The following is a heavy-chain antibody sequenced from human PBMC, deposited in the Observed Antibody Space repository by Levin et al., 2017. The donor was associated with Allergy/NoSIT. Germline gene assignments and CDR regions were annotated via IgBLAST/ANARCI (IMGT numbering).Heavy chain of an antibody. CDR1: GYTFTFYG. V-gene: IGHV1-18*01. J-gene: IGHJ3*02. Sequence: PGASVKVSCKASGYTFTFYGLSWVRQAPGQGLEWMGWISAYNGNTHYAQKLQGRVTMTTDTSTSTAYMELRSLRSDDTAVYYCAREMAETAADTFDIWGQGTMVTVSS. CDR2: ISAYNGNT. CDR3: AREMAETAADTFDI. D-gene: IGHD2-8*01.